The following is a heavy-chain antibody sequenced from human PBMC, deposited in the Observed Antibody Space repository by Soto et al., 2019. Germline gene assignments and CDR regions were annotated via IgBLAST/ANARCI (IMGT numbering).Heavy chain of an antibody. V-gene: IGHV1-8*01. D-gene: IGHD1-1*01. CDR3: ARRAETNGWNGFGADKYYFDF. CDR2: MNPSTGNS. J-gene: IGHJ4*02. Sequence: ASVKVSCKAAGYTFTSYDIYWVRQATGQGLEWMGWMNPSTGNSGYAQKFQGRVTMTSDTSISTAHMELSSLRSEDTAVYYCARRAETNGWNGFGADKYYFDFWGQGTLVTVSS. CDR1: GYTFTSYD.